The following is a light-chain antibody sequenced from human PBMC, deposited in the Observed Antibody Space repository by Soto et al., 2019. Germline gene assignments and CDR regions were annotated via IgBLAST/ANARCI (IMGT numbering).Light chain of an antibody. Sequence: EIVLTQSPGTLSLSPGGRATLSCRASQSVSRNYVAWYQQKPGQAPRLLIYGASSRASGIPDRFSGSGSGADFTLSITRLETEDFALYYCQQYGSTPLTFGGGTKVEIK. V-gene: IGKV3-20*01. CDR2: GAS. CDR3: QQYGSTPLT. J-gene: IGKJ4*01. CDR1: QSVSRNY.